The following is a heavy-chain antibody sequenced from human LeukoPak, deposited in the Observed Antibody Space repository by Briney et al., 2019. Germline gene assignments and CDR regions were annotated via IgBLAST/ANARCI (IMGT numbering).Heavy chain of an antibody. D-gene: IGHD1-7*01. J-gene: IGHJ4*02. V-gene: IGHV1-18*01. CDR3: ARANNWNYALGY. CDR2: ISTGNGNT. Sequence: ASVKLSCKASGDTFIRCGISWVRQAPGQGLEWMGWISTGNGNTNYGQKFQGRVTMTTDTSTGTAYMELRSLRSDDTAMYYCARANNWNYALGYWGQGTLVTVSS. CDR1: GDTFIRCG.